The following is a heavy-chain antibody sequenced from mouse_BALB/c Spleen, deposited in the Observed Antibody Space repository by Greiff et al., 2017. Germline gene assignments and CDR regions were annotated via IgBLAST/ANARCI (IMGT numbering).Heavy chain of an antibody. Sequence: EVKLVESGAELVKPGASVKLSCTASGFNIKDTYMHWVKQRPEQGLEWIGRIDPANGNTKYDPKFQGKATITADTSSNTAYLQLSSLTSEDTAVYYCASPYYGRDYFDYWGQGTTLTVSS. J-gene: IGHJ2*01. V-gene: IGHV14-3*02. CDR3: ASPYYGRDYFDY. D-gene: IGHD1-1*01. CDR1: GFNIKDTY. CDR2: IDPANGNT.